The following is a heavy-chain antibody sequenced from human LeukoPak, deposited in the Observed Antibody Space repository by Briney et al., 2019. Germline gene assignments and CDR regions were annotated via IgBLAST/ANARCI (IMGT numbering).Heavy chain of an antibody. Sequence: PSETLSLTCTVSGGSISSSSYYWGWIRQPPGKGLEWIGSIYYSGSTYYNPSLKSRVTISVDTSKNQFSLKLSSVTAADTAVYYCAQWSSGSRTAVDYWGQGTLVTVSS. CDR3: AQWSSGSRTAVDY. J-gene: IGHJ4*02. D-gene: IGHD3-22*01. V-gene: IGHV4-39*01. CDR2: IYYSGST. CDR1: GGSISSSSYY.